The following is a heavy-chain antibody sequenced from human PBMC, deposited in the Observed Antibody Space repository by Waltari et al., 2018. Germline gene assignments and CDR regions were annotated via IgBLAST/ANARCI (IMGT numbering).Heavy chain of an antibody. Sequence: QLQLQESGPGLVKPSETLSLTCTVSGGSISSSSYYWGWIRQPPGKGLEWIGSIYYSGSTYYNPSLQSRVTISVDTSKNQFSLKLSSVTAADTAVYYCARRMSTYYYGSGTPEGFDYWGQGTLVTVSS. CDR3: ARRMSTYYYGSGTPEGFDY. CDR1: GGSISSSSYY. CDR2: IYYSGST. V-gene: IGHV4-39*01. D-gene: IGHD3-10*01. J-gene: IGHJ4*02.